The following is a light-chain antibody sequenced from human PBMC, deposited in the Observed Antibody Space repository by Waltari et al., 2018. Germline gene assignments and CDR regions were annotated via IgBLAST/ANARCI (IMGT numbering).Light chain of an antibody. CDR1: SGDVGGYDY. CDR2: DVT. V-gene: IGLV2-14*03. Sequence: QSALTQPASVSGSPGQSITISCTGTSGDVGGYDYVSWYQQHPGKAPKLVIYDVTSRPSGFSVRFSGSKSGTTASLSISGLQAEDEADYFCSSWTTSDTRKVIFGGGTKLTVL. CDR3: SSWTTSDTRKVI. J-gene: IGLJ2*01.